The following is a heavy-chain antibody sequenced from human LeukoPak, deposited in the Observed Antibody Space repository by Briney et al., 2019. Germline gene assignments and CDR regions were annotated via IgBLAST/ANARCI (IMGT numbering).Heavy chain of an antibody. Sequence: GASVKVSCKVSGYTLTELSMHWVRQAPGKGLEWMGGFDPEDGETIYAQKFQGRVTMTEDTSTDTAYMELSSLRSEDTAVYYCATHPRGSGWYDYWGQGTLVTVSS. CDR1: GYTLTELS. D-gene: IGHD6-19*01. CDR2: FDPEDGET. V-gene: IGHV1-24*01. J-gene: IGHJ4*02. CDR3: ATHPRGSGWYDY.